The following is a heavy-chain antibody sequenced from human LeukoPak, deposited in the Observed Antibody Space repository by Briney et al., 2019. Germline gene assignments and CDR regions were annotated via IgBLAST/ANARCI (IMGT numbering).Heavy chain of an antibody. V-gene: IGHV3-30*03. CDR2: ISYGGSNK. J-gene: IGHJ4*02. CDR3: THYSFDY. CDR1: GFTFSSYG. Sequence: GRSLRLSCAASGFTFSSYGMHWVRQAPGKGLEWVAVISYGGSNKYYADSVKGRFTISRDNSKNTLYLQMNSLRAEDTAVYYCTHYSFDYWGQGTLVTVSS.